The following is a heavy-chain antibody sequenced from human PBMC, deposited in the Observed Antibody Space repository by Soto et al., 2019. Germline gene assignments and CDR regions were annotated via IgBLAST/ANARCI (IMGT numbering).Heavy chain of an antibody. CDR1: GYTFTSYD. Sequence: GASVKVSCKASGYTFTSYDINWVRQATGQGLEWMGWMNPNSGNTGYAQKFQGRVTMTRNTSISTAYMELSSLRSEDTAVYYCARVTYSSTSYYYYYYMDVWGKGTTVTVSS. V-gene: IGHV1-8*01. CDR3: ARVTYSSTSYYYYYYMDV. J-gene: IGHJ6*03. D-gene: IGHD6-13*01. CDR2: MNPNSGNT.